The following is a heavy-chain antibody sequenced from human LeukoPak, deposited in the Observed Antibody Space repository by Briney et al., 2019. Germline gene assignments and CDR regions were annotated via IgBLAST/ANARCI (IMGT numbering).Heavy chain of an antibody. CDR1: GFTLSSYA. D-gene: IGHD2-8*01. J-gene: IGHJ6*04. CDR3: LFLYSTGMDV. Sequence: VRSLRLSRAPSGFTLSSYAMHWVRQAPGKGLEWVAVISYDGSNKYYADSVKGRFTISRDNSKNTLYLQLNSLRAEDTAVYYCLFLYSTGMDVWGKGTAVTVSS. V-gene: IGHV3-30*04. CDR2: ISYDGSNK.